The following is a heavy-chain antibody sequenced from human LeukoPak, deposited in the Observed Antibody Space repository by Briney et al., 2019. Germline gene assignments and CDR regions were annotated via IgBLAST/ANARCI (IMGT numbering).Heavy chain of an antibody. J-gene: IGHJ4*02. CDR1: GYTFTSDG. CDR2: ISAYNGNT. D-gene: IGHD1-1*01. V-gene: IGHV1-18*01. Sequence: ASVKVSCKASGYTFTSDGISWVRQAPGQGLEWMGWISAYNGNTNYAHKLQGRVTMTTDTSTSTAYMEPRSLRSDDTAVYYCARGGGTTDFLLVDYWGQGTLVTVSS. CDR3: ARGGGTTDFLLVDY.